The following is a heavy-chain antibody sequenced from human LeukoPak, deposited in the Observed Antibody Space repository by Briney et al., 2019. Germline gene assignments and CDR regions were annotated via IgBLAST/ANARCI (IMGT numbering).Heavy chain of an antibody. Sequence: PGRSLRLSCAPSGFSFGDYAMNWVRRAPGKGLEWVSTISGSGTTYYSNSVKGRFTISRDNSKKSLYLQMNSLRAEDTAVYYCAKPYDTTGLFYAFDAWGRGTVVTVSS. CDR3: AKPYDTTGLFYAFDA. V-gene: IGHV3-23*01. D-gene: IGHD2-8*02. CDR2: ISGSGTT. CDR1: GFSFGDYA. J-gene: IGHJ3*01.